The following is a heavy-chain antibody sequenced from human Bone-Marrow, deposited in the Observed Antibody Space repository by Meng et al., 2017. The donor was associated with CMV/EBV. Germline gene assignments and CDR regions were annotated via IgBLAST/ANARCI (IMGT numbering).Heavy chain of an antibody. Sequence: GESLKISCAASGFTFSSYSMNWVRQAPGKGLEWVSSISSSSSYIYYADSVKGRFTISRDNAKNSLYLQMNSLRAEDTAVYYCAREGAGTDGMDVWGQGTTVTVSS. V-gene: IGHV3-21*01. D-gene: IGHD6-13*01. CDR1: GFTFSSYS. CDR2: ISSSSSYI. J-gene: IGHJ6*02. CDR3: AREGAGTDGMDV.